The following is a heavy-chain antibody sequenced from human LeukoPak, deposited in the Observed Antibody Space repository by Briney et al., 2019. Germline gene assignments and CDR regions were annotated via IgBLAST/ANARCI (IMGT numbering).Heavy chain of an antibody. CDR1: GGSISSGSYY. CDR3: AKSTYYYDTFVNAFDL. Sequence: SETLSLTCTVSGGSISSGSYYWSWIRQPAGKGLEWIGRIYTSGSTNYNPSLKSRVTISVDTSKNQFSLKLSSLTAADTAVYYCAKSTYYYDTFVNAFDLWGQGTVVTVSS. J-gene: IGHJ3*01. CDR2: IYTSGST. V-gene: IGHV4-61*02. D-gene: IGHD3-22*01.